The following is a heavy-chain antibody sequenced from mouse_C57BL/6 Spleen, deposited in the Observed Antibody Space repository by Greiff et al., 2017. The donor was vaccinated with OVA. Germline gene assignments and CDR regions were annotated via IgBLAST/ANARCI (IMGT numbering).Heavy chain of an antibody. J-gene: IGHJ4*01. CDR1: GFSLTSYA. CDR3: ARNSLYYYGSSYDYYAMDY. V-gene: IGHV2-9-1*01. CDR2: IWTGGGT. Sequence: VKLQESGPGLVAPSQSLSITCTVSGFSLTSYAISWVRQPPGKGLEWLGVIWTGGGTNYNSALKSRLSISKDNSKSQVFLKMNSLQTDDTARYYCARNSLYYYGSSYDYYAMDYWGQGTSVTVSS. D-gene: IGHD1-1*01.